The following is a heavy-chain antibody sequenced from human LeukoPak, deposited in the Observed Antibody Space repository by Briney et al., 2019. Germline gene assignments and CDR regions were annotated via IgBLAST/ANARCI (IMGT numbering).Heavy chain of an antibody. CDR2: IYSGGST. V-gene: IGHV3-53*01. CDR1: GFTVSSNY. D-gene: IGHD2-2*01. CDR3: AKESVKIVVVPAALNY. J-gene: IGHJ4*02. Sequence: PGGSLRLSCAASGFTVSSNYMSWVRQAPGKGLEWVSVIYSGGSTYYADSVKGRFTISRDNSKNTLYLQMNSLRAEDTAVYYCAKESVKIVVVPAALNYWGQGTLVTVSS.